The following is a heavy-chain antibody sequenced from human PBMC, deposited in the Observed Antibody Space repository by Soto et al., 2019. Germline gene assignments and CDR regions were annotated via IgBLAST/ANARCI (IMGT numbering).Heavy chain of an antibody. Sequence: HVQLQESGPGLVKPSQTLPLTCTVSGGSINSGDYYWSWIRQPPGKGLEWIGHIYYSGATYYNPSRKSRASISIDKSKSQFSLKLNSVTAADTATYYCATLSFYDIFTGYSFDYWGQGALVAVSS. CDR3: ATLSFYDIFTGYSFDY. CDR2: IYYSGAT. J-gene: IGHJ4*02. V-gene: IGHV4-30-4*01. D-gene: IGHD3-9*01. CDR1: GGSINSGDYY.